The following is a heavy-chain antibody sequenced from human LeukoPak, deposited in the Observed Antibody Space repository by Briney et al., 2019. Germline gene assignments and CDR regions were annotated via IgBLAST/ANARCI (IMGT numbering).Heavy chain of an antibody. D-gene: IGHD3-10*01. CDR2: IWYDGSNK. CDR1: GFTFSSYG. J-gene: IGHJ6*02. V-gene: IGHV3-33*01. CDR3: ARALWSGPVYYGMDV. Sequence: GGSLRLSCAASGFTFSSYGMHWVRQAPGKGLEWVAVIWYDGSNKYYADSVKGRFTISRDNAKNSLYLQMNSLRAEDTAVYYCARALWSGPVYYGMDVWGQGTTVTVSS.